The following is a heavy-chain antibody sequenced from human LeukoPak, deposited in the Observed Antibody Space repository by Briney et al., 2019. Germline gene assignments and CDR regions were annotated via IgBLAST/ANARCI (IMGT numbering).Heavy chain of an antibody. D-gene: IGHD2-2*01. Sequence: GGSLRLSCAASGFTVTTKSMAWVRQAPGRGLEWVSVFYSPGSTYYADSVHGRFTIPRDNSLNTLFLQMNSLRVEDTAVYYCASARESCIGSTCYEYFHHWGQGTPLTVSS. CDR1: GFTVTTKS. CDR2: FYSPGST. V-gene: IGHV3-53*01. CDR3: ASARESCIGSTCYEYFHH. J-gene: IGHJ1*01.